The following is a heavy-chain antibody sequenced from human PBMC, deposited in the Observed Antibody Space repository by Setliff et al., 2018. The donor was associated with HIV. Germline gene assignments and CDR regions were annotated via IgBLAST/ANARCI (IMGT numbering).Heavy chain of an antibody. CDR1: GVSISSSSYF. V-gene: IGHV4-39*01. CDR2: INHSEST. D-gene: IGHD3-10*01. Sequence: LSLTCAVSGVSISSSSYFWGWIRRPPGTGLEWIGEINHSESTNYNPSLKSRVTISIDTSKNQFSLKLSSVTAADTAVYYCARQRRYGYYYGSGSLDYFDYWGQGTLVTVSS. J-gene: IGHJ4*02. CDR3: ARQRRYGYYYGSGSLDYFDY.